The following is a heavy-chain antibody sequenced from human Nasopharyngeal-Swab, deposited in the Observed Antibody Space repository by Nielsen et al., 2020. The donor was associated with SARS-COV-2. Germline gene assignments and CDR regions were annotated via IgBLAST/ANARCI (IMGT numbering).Heavy chain of an antibody. Sequence: GGSLRLSCAASGLTFSDYYMSWVRPAPGKGLEGVAYISRSGSAKYYADSVKGRFTISRDNAKNSLYLQMNSLRAEDTAVYYCARDKGMRDYVWGSYRSSYYYYYGMDVWGQGTTVTVSS. D-gene: IGHD3-16*02. CDR2: ISRSGSAK. J-gene: IGHJ6*02. CDR1: GLTFSDYY. CDR3: ARDKGMRDYVWGSYRSSYYYYYGMDV. V-gene: IGHV3-11*04.